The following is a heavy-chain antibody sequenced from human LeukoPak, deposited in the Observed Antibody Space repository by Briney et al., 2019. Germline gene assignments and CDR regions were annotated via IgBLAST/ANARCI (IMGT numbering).Heavy chain of an antibody. Sequence: ASVKVSCKASGYTFTGYYMHWVRQAPGQGLEWMGWISAYNGNTNYAQKLQGRVTMTTDTSTSTAYMELRSLRSDDTAVYYCARVTYPQWLVKDYYYYYMDVWGKGTTVTISS. D-gene: IGHD6-19*01. CDR3: ARVTYPQWLVKDYYYYYMDV. CDR2: ISAYNGNT. J-gene: IGHJ6*03. V-gene: IGHV1-18*04. CDR1: GYTFTGYY.